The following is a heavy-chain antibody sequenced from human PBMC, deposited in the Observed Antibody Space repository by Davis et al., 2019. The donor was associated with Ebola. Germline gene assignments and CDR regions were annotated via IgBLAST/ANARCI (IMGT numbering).Heavy chain of an antibody. CDR1: GYTFTGYY. Sequence: ASVKVSCKASGYTFTGYYMHWVRQAPGQGLEWMGWINPNSGGTNYAQKFQGRVTMTRDTSISTAYMELSRLRSDDTAVYYCARAKGYCSGGSCYHPFDYWGQGTLVTVSS. V-gene: IGHV1-2*02. CDR3: ARAKGYCSGGSCYHPFDY. D-gene: IGHD2-15*01. J-gene: IGHJ4*02. CDR2: INPNSGGT.